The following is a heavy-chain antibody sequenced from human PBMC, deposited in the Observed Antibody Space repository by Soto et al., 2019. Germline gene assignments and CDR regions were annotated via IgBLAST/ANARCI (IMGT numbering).Heavy chain of an antibody. J-gene: IGHJ4*02. CDR2: IDTSGSKR. V-gene: IGHV3-11*01. CDR1: GYTFSDYF. Sequence: QVQLVESGGDLVKPGGSLRLSCAASGYTFSDYFMSWIRQAPGKGLEWISYIDTSGSKRYYADSVKGRFTITRDNAKNSMYLEMNSLRDEYTAVYYCASHYDMWSGYLSPVDYWGQGTLVTVSS. CDR3: ASHYDMWSGYLSPVDY. D-gene: IGHD3-3*01.